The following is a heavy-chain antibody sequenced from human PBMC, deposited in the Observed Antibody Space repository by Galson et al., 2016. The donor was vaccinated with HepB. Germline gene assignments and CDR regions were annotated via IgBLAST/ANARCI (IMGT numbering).Heavy chain of an antibody. CDR1: GVSLPKFH. Sequence: SLRLSCAASGVSLPKFHMHWVRQAPGKGLEWVAFISYDGSNRYYADSVKCRFTISRDRSRTTMHLQMDSLTSEDTGVYYCAVQTTVMYLDYWGQGTLVAVSS. CDR3: AVQTTVMYLDY. J-gene: IGHJ4*02. CDR2: ISYDGSNR. D-gene: IGHD1-1*01. V-gene: IGHV3-30-3*01.